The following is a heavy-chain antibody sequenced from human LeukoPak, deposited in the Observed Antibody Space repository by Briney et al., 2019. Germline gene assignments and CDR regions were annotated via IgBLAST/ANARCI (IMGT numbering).Heavy chain of an antibody. CDR1: GYTFTSYD. D-gene: IGHD4-17*01. Sequence: ASVKVSCKASGYTFTSYDINWVRQATGQGLEWMGWMNPNSGNTGYAQKFQGRVTITRNTSISTAYMELSSLRSEDTAVYYCARGTTVTKRNDYWGQGTLVTVSS. V-gene: IGHV1-8*03. J-gene: IGHJ4*02. CDR2: MNPNSGNT. CDR3: ARGTTVTKRNDY.